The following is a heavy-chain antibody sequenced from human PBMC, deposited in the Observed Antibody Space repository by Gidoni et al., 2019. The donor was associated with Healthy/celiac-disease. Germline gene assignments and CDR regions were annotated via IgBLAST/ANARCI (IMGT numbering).Heavy chain of an antibody. CDR1: GGSFSGYY. Sequence: QVQLQQWGAGLLKPPETLSLTCAVDGGSFSGYYWSWIRQPPGKGLEWIGEINHSGSTNYNPSLKSLVTISVDTSKNQFSLKLSSVTAADTAVYYCARGRIAAANYWGQGTLVTVSS. V-gene: IGHV4-34*01. CDR2: INHSGST. J-gene: IGHJ4*02. CDR3: ARGRIAAANY. D-gene: IGHD6-13*01.